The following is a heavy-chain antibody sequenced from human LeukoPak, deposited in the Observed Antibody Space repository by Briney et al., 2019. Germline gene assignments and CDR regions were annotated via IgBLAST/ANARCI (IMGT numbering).Heavy chain of an antibody. CDR3: ARGDFWSGYPFDY. CDR2: INHSGST. J-gene: IGHJ4*02. V-gene: IGHV4-34*01. Sequence: PSETLSLTCAVYGGSFSGYYWSWIRQPPGKGLEWIGEINHSGSTNYNPSLKSRVTISVDTSKNQFSLKLSSVTAADTAVYYCARGDFWSGYPFDYWGQGTLVTASS. D-gene: IGHD3-3*01. CDR1: GGSFSGYY.